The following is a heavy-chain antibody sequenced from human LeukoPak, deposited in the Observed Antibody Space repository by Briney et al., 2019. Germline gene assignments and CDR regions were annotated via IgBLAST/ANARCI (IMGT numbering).Heavy chain of an antibody. D-gene: IGHD3-10*01. Sequence: SETLSLTCTVSGGSISSGGYYWSWIRQHPGKGLEWIGYIYYSGSTYYNPSLKSRVTISVDTSKNQSSLKLSSVTAADTAVYYCAKGTLWFGELPPSFDYWGQGTLVTVSS. CDR1: GGSISSGGYY. CDR2: IYYSGST. CDR3: AKGTLWFGELPPSFDY. V-gene: IGHV4-31*03. J-gene: IGHJ4*02.